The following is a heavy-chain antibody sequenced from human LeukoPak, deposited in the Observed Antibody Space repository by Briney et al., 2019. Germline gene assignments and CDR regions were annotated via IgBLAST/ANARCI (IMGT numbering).Heavy chain of an antibody. D-gene: IGHD3-3*01. CDR2: IYHSGST. CDR3: ARDRSDFWSGLAWFDP. V-gene: IGHV4-4*02. CDR1: GGSISSSNW. Sequence: PSETLSLTCAVSGGSISSSNWWSWVRQPPGKGLEWIGEIYHSGSTNYNPSLKSRVTISVDKSKNQFSLKLSFVTAADTAVYYCARDRSDFWSGLAWFDPWGQGTLVTVSS. J-gene: IGHJ5*02.